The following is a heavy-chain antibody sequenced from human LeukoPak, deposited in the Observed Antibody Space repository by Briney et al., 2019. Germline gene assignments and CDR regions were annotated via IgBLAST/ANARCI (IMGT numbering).Heavy chain of an antibody. CDR2: IYTSGST. D-gene: IGHD3-10*01. V-gene: IGHV4-61*02. Sequence: PSETLSLTCTVSGGSISSGIYHWSWVRQPAGKGLEWIGRIYTSGSTNYNPSLKSRVTMSVDTSKNQFSLKLSSVTAADTAVYYCARDTAMGSGSYYNRYYYYYMDVWGKGTTVTISS. CDR1: GGSISSGIYH. CDR3: ARDTAMGSGSYYNRYYYYYMDV. J-gene: IGHJ6*03.